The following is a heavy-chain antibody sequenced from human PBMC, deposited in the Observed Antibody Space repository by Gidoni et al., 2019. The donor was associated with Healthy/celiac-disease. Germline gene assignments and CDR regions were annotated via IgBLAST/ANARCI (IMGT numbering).Heavy chain of an antibody. D-gene: IGHD4-17*01. V-gene: IGHV5-10-1*03. J-gene: IGHJ6*02. CDR2: IDPSESNT. CDR1: GYSFTSYW. Sequence: EVQLVQSGAEVKKPGDSLRISCKGSGYSFTSYWISWVRQMPGKGREWMGRIDPSESNTKDIPVFKGHVTISAEKYIRMAYLQWSSLKASDTVMYYCARLIGDYGDYYGMDVWGQGTTVTVSS. CDR3: ARLIGDYGDYYGMDV.